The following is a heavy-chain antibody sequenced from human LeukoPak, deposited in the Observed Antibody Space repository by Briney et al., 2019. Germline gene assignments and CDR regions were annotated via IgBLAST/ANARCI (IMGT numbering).Heavy chain of an antibody. J-gene: IGHJ4*02. V-gene: IGHV3-7*05. CDR1: GFTFSSYW. CDR3: ARALESSGYRYFDS. CDR2: IKQDGSEK. Sequence: GGSLRLSCAASGFTFSSYWMSWVRQAPGKGLEWVANIKQDGSEKYYADSVKGRFTISRDNAKNSLFLQMNSLRADDTAVYYCARALESSGYRYFDSWGQGTLVTVSS. D-gene: IGHD3-3*01.